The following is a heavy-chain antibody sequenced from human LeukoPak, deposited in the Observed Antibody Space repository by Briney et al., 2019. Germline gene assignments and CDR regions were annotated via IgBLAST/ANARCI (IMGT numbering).Heavy chain of an antibody. Sequence: YPGGSLRFSCAASGFTFSSYAMSWVRQAPGKGLEWVSAISGSGGSTYYADSVKGRFTISRDNSKNTLYLQMNSLRAEDTAVYYCAKDADYYYDSSGYYGYFDCWGQGTLVTVSS. J-gene: IGHJ4*02. CDR2: ISGSGGST. D-gene: IGHD3-22*01. CDR1: GFTFSSYA. CDR3: AKDADYYYDSSGYYGYFDC. V-gene: IGHV3-23*01.